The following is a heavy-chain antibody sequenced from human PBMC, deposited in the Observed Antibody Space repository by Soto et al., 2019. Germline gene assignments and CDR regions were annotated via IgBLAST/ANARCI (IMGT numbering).Heavy chain of an antibody. J-gene: IGHJ4*02. CDR3: ARDLVAVSGGVYSSSSGGYFFDF. CDR1: GFTFSDYY. CDR2: ISNSGRTL. Sequence: QVQLVESGGGLVKPGGSLRLSCAASGFTFSDYYMSWIRQAPGKGLEWVSYISNSGRTLYYAVSMKGRFTISRDNAKNALYLQINSRRSEDTAVYYCARDLVAVSGGVYSSSSGGYFFDFWGQGTLVTVSS. V-gene: IGHV3-11*01. D-gene: IGHD6-6*01.